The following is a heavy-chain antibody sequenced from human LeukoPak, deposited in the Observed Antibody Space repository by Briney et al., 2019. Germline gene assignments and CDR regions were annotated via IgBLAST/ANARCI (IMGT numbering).Heavy chain of an antibody. V-gene: IGHV4-39*07. Sequence: SETLSLTCTVSGGSISGSSYYWGWIRQPPGKGLEWIGSIYYSGSTYYNPSLKSRVTISVDTSKNQFSLKLSSVTAADTAVYYCARQILAAAANFDYWGQGTLVIVSS. CDR3: ARQILAAAANFDY. J-gene: IGHJ4*02. D-gene: IGHD6-13*01. CDR2: IYYSGST. CDR1: GGSISGSSYY.